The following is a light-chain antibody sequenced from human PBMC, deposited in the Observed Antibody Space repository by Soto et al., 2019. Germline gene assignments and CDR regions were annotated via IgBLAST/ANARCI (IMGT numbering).Light chain of an antibody. CDR3: QVWDSSSDHYV. CDR1: HIGGKS. V-gene: IGLV3-21*02. Sequence: SYELTQPPSVSVAPGQTARITCGGNHIGGKSVHWYQQKPGQAPVLVIYDESDRPSGIPERFSGSTSGNTATLTLSRVEAGDEADYYCQVWDSSSDHYVFATGTKVTVL. CDR2: DES. J-gene: IGLJ1*01.